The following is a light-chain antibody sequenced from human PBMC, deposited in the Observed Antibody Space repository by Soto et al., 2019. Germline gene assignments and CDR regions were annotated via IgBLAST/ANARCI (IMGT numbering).Light chain of an antibody. CDR1: QGFSPI. V-gene: IGKV1-39*01. J-gene: IGKJ1*01. CDR2: DAS. CDR3: QQTYRTRT. Sequence: DFKLPKSPSSRFPSAEARVPILSRASQGFSPILKWYQQSPGKALKLLIFDASTLQRGVPSRFSGSGSGTEFNLTITSLQPEDFATYYCQQTYRTRTFGPGTTVDMK.